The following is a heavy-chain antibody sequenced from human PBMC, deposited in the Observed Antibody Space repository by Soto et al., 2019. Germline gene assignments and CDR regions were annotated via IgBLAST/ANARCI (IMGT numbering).Heavy chain of an antibody. CDR1: GYTFTSYG. D-gene: IGHD6-6*01. V-gene: IGHV1-18*01. J-gene: IGHJ6*03. CDR3: ARSPAGSSSTYYYYSMDV. CDR2: ISAYNGNT. Sequence: QVPLVQSGAEVKKPGASVKVSCKASGYTFTSYGISWVRQAPGQGLEWMGWISAYNGNTNYAQKLQGRVTMTTDTSTSTAYMELRSLRSDDTAVYYCARSPAGSSSTYYYYSMDVWGKGTTVTVSS.